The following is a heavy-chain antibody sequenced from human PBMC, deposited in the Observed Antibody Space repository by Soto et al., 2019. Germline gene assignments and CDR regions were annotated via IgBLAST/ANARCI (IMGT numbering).Heavy chain of an antibody. Sequence: EVQLLESGGGLVQPGGSLRLSCAPSGFTFSNFAMGWVRQAPGKGLEWVSHISAAGRTTYYADSVKGRFTISRDNSKNNLFLHMDSLRAEDTAVYYCAKDGIAVNGKGYVDYGGQGSLVTVSS. CDR2: ISAAGRTT. V-gene: IGHV3-23*01. CDR1: GFTFSNFA. J-gene: IGHJ4*02. CDR3: AKDGIAVNGKGYVDY. D-gene: IGHD6-19*01.